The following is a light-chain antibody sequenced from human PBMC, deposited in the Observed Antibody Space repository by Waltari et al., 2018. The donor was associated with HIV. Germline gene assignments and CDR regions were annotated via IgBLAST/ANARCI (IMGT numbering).Light chain of an antibody. J-gene: IGKJ3*01. Sequence: DIQMTQSPSSLSASVGDRVSITCRASQAVANKVIWFQQKPGKAPKLLIYDASRLPSGVPSRFSGSGSGTDFTLSINDVQPDDFASYLCQQLSSFPLTFGPGTRVDVK. CDR3: QQLSSFPLT. CDR2: DAS. V-gene: IGKV1-39*01. CDR1: QAVANK.